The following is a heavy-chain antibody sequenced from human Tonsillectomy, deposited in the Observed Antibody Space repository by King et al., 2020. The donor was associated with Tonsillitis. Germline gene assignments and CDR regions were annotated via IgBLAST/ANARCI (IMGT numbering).Heavy chain of an antibody. V-gene: IGHV2-70*01. D-gene: IGHD2-15*01. CDR3: VRCIAKKRDWYFDL. Sequence: TLKESGPALVKPTQTLTLTCTFSGFSLSTSGMCVSWIRQPPGKALEWLALIDWDDDKYYSTSLKTRLTISKDTSKTQVILTMTNMDPVDPATYYCVRCIAKKRDWYFDLWGRGTLVTVSS. CDR2: IDWDDDK. CDR1: GFSLSTSGMC. J-gene: IGHJ2*01.